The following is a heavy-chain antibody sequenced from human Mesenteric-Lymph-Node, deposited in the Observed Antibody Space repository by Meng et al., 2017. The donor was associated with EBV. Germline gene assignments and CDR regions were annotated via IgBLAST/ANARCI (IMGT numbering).Heavy chain of an antibody. CDR3: ARKNDYGGNFYYFDY. CDR1: GYTFSSYG. CDR2: ISPYSGYT. Sequence: QVRLVQSGAEVKKPGASVKVSCKASGYTFSSYGISWVRQAPGQGLEWMGWISPYSGYTDYPQRLQDRVTMTTDTSTSTAYMELRSLRSDDTAVYYCARKNDYGGNFYYFDYWGQGTLVTVSS. J-gene: IGHJ4*02. D-gene: IGHD4-23*01. V-gene: IGHV1-18*01.